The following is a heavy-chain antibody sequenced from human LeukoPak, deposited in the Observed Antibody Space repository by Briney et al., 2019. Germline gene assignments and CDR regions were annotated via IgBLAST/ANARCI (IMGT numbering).Heavy chain of an antibody. CDR2: IIPIFGTA. D-gene: IGHD3-9*01. Sequence: ASVKVSCKASGGTFSSYAIIWVRQAPGQGLEWVGGIIPIFGTANYAQKFQGRVTITTDESTSTAYMELSSLRSEDTAVYYCARSRDVLRYFDWLLSFDYWGQGTLVTVSS. CDR1: GGTFSSYA. CDR3: ARSRDVLRYFDWLLSFDY. V-gene: IGHV1-69*05. J-gene: IGHJ4*02.